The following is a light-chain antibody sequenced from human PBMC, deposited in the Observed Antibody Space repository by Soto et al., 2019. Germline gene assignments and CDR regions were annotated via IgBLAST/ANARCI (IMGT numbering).Light chain of an antibody. V-gene: IGKV1-5*01. CDR2: DAS. J-gene: IGKJ1*01. CDR1: QNINAW. CDR3: QHSSLYSPWT. Sequence: EIHMTQSPSSLSVSVGDRVTSTGRTSQNINAWLAWYQQRPGQAPQLLIYDASTVQSGVPSRFSGSGSGTEFTLTISSLQPDDSATYYCQHSSLYSPWTVGPGTKVEIK.